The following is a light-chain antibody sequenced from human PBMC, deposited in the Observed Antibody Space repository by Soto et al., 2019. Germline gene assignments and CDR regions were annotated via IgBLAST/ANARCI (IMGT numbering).Light chain of an antibody. CDR2: GAS. Sequence: EIVLTQSPGTLSLSPGERATLSCRASQNVDTNYLAWYQQKPGQAPRLLIYGASSRATGIPDRFSGSASGTDFTLTTSSLEHEDFAVYYCQQYGDSPPNTFGQGTKVDIK. CDR3: QQYGDSPPNT. CDR1: QNVDTNY. J-gene: IGKJ2*01. V-gene: IGKV3-20*01.